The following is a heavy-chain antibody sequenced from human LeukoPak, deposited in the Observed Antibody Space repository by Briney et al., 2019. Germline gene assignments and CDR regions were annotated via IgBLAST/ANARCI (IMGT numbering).Heavy chain of an antibody. J-gene: IGHJ3*02. V-gene: IGHV4-39*01. CDR1: GGSISSSSYY. CDR3: ARHAGGAGVDAFDI. D-gene: IGHD1-14*01. Sequence: SETLSLTCTVSGGSISSSSYYWGWIRQPPGKGLEWIGSIYYSGSTYYNPSLKSRVTISVDTSKNQFSLKLSSVTAADTAVYYCARHAGGAGVDAFDIWGQGTMVTVSS. CDR2: IYYSGST.